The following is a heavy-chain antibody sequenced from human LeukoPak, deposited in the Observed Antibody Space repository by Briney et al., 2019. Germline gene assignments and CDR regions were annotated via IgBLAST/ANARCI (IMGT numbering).Heavy chain of an antibody. CDR2: ISYHGSNE. Sequence: GGSLRLSCEASGFTFGTYPMHWVRQAPDKGLEGVAMISYHGSNEYYADSVKGRFTISRDNSKNTLYLQMNNPRVEDTAIYYCARVHDTTGYYHYFDSWGQGTLVTVSS. CDR3: ARVHDTTGYYHYFDS. J-gene: IGHJ4*02. CDR1: GFTFGTYP. V-gene: IGHV3-30*04. D-gene: IGHD3-9*01.